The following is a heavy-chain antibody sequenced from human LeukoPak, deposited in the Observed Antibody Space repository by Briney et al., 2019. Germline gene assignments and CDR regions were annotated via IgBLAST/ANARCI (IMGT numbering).Heavy chain of an antibody. V-gene: IGHV4-59*08. CDR1: GGSISTYY. J-gene: IGHJ4*02. CDR2: VYYSGST. Sequence: SETLSLTCTVSGGSISTYYWSWIRQSPGKGLEWIGYVYYSGSTNYNPSLKSRVTISVDTSKNQFSLKLTSVTAADTAVYYCARHYYDLLTGYYYFDYWGQGTLVTVSS. CDR3: ARHYYDLLTGYYYFDY. D-gene: IGHD3-9*01.